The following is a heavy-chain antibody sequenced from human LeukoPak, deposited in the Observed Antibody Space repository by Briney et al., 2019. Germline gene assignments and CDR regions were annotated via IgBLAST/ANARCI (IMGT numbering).Heavy chain of an antibody. V-gene: IGHV1-8*01. CDR2: MNPNSGNT. D-gene: IGHD3-10*01. CDR3: ARGSRLVRGVTSRRNYYFDY. J-gene: IGHJ4*02. CDR1: GYTFTSYD. Sequence: ASVTVSCMASGYTFTSYDINWLRQATGQGLEWMGWMNPNSGNTDYAQKFQGRVTMTRNTSISTAYMELSSLRSEDTAVYYCARGSRLVRGVTSRRNYYFDYWGQGTLVTVSS.